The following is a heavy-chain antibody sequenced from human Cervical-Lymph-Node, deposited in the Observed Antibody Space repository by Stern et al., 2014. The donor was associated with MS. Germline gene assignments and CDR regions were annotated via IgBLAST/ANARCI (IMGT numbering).Heavy chain of an antibody. J-gene: IGHJ4*02. D-gene: IGHD4-17*01. CDR2: IVVGSGNT. Sequence: QLLESGPEVKKPGTSVKVSCKASGFTFTRSAMQWVRQARGQRLEWIGWIVVGSGNTNYAQKFQERVTITRDMSTSTAYMELSSLRSEDTAVYYCARAHDYEDYWGQGTLVTVSS. CDR1: GFTFTRSA. V-gene: IGHV1-58*02. CDR3: ARAHDYEDY.